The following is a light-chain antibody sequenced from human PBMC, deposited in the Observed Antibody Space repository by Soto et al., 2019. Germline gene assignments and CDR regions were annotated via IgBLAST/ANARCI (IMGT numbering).Light chain of an antibody. CDR1: SSDVGAYNC. J-gene: IGLJ1*01. CDR3: SSYTTTNTHV. Sequence: QSVLTQPASVSGSPGQSITISCSGTSSDVGAYNCVSWHQQHPGKVPKIIIYDVSRRPSGVSNRFSGSKSGNTASLTISGLQAEDEADYYCSSYTTTNTHVFGTGTKVTVL. CDR2: DVS. V-gene: IGLV2-14*01.